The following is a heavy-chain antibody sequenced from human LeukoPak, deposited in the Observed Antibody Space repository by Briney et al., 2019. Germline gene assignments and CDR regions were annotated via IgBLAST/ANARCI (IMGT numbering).Heavy chain of an antibody. CDR1: GFTFSSYS. D-gene: IGHD3-16*01. CDR2: ISSRSTYI. J-gene: IGHJ6*04. Sequence: WGSLRLSCAASGFTFSSYSMNWVRQAPGKGLEWVSSISSRSTYIYHADSVRGRFTISRDNAKNLLFLQMNSLRAEDTAVYFCAKSTRAVMAMMDVWGKGTTVTVSS. V-gene: IGHV3-21*01. CDR3: AKSTRAVMAMMDV.